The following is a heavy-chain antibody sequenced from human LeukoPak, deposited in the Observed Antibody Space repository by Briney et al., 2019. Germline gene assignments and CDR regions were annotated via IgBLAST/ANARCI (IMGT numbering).Heavy chain of an antibody. J-gene: IGHJ4*02. CDR2: INPNSGGA. D-gene: IGHD1-1*01. V-gene: IGHV1-2*02. CDR3: ARASLMTTGIFDY. CDR1: GYTFTGYY. Sequence: ASVKVSCKASGYTFTGYYMHWVRQAPGQGLEWMGWINPNSGGANYAQKFQGRVTMIRDTSISTAYMELSRLRSDDTAVYYCARASLMTTGIFDYWGQGTLVTVSS.